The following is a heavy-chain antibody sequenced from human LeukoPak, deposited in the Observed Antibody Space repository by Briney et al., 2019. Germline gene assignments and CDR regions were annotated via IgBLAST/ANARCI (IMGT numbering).Heavy chain of an antibody. V-gene: IGHV1-69*01. Sequence: SVKVSCTASGGTFSSYAISWVRQAPGQGLEXXXXXXXSFGTANYAQKFQGRVTITADESTRTAYMELSSLRSEDTAVYYCARGLRLERSYYYYGMDVWGKGTTVTVSS. D-gene: IGHD1-1*01. CDR3: ARGLRLERSYYYYGMDV. J-gene: IGHJ6*04. CDR1: GGTFSSYA. CDR2: XXXSFGTA.